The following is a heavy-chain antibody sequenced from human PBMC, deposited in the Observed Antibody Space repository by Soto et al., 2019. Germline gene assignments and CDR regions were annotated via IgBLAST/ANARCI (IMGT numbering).Heavy chain of an antibody. CDR1: GGSISGNY. CDR3: ARSQSHRYSDN. Sequence: ASETLSLTCTVLGGSISGNYWTWIRQPPGKGLEWNAYIHSRGTTHFNPSLKSRVTISMDTSKNQFALALTSVTAEDTAVYYCARSQSHRYSDNWGQGTLVTVSS. J-gene: IGHJ4*02. V-gene: IGHV4-59*01. D-gene: IGHD4-4*01. CDR2: IHSRGTT.